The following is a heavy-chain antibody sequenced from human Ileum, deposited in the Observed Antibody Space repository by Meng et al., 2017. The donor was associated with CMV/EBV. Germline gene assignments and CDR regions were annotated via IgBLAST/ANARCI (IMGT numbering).Heavy chain of an antibody. J-gene: IGHJ4*01. CDR3: VREQFLTGSSVDY. CDR1: GYAISSGSY. V-gene: IGHV4-38-2*02. Sequence: SETLSLTCTVSGYAISSGSYWAWIRQTPDKGLEWLGSVYQSGTTFYNPSVVRRVSISMDTSKNQFSLQLTSVTAADTAMYYCVREQFLTGSSVDYWGHGILVTVSS. D-gene: IGHD6-6*01. CDR2: VYQSGTT.